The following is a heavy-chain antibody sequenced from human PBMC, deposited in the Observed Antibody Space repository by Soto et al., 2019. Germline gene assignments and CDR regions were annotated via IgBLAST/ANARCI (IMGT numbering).Heavy chain of an antibody. V-gene: IGHV3-30-3*01. CDR3: ARAAATTMIVVVITGVDY. CDR1: GFTFSSYA. J-gene: IGHJ4*02. Sequence: QVQLVESGGGVVQPGRSLRLSCAASGFTFSSYAMHWVRQAPGKGLEWVAVISYDGSNKYYADSVKGRFTISRDNSKNTLYLPMNSLRAEDTAVYYCARAAATTMIVVVITGVDYWGQGTLVTVSS. D-gene: IGHD3-22*01. CDR2: ISYDGSNK.